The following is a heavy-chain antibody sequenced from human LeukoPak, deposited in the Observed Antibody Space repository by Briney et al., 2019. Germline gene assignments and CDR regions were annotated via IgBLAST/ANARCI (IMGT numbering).Heavy chain of an antibody. CDR1: GYTFTGYY. CDR2: INPNSGGT. D-gene: IGHD2-2*01. J-gene: IGHJ6*02. V-gene: IGHV1-2*06. Sequence: GASVEVSCKASGYTFTGYYMHWVRQAPGQGLEWMGRINPNSGGTNYAQKFQGRVTMTRDTSISTAYMELSRLRSDDTAVYYCAREKVRQSGMDVWGQGTTVTVSS. CDR3: AREKVRQSGMDV.